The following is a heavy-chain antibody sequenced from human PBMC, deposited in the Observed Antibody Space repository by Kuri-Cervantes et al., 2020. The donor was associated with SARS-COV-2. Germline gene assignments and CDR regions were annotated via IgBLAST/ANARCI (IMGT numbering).Heavy chain of an antibody. CDR3: ARLATYYSDSSGYYPPGDYFDN. D-gene: IGHD3-22*01. CDR1: GFSFSSYG. V-gene: IGHV3-48*04. Sequence: GGSLRLSCAASGFSFSSYGMSWVRQAPGKGLEWLSYISSSGSIIYYGDSAKGRFTISRDNAKNSLSLQMNSLRAEDTAVYYCARLATYYSDSSGYYPPGDYFDNWGQGTLVTVSS. CDR2: ISSSGSII. J-gene: IGHJ4*02.